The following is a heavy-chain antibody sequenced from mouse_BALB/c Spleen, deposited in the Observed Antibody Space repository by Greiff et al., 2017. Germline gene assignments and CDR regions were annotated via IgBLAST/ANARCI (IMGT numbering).Heavy chain of an antibody. CDR2: INSNGGST. D-gene: IGHD1-1*02. J-gene: IGHJ2*01. CDR1: GFTFSSYG. V-gene: IGHV5-6-3*01. Sequence: EVKLMESGGGLVQPGGSLKLSCAASGFTFSSYGMSWVRQTPDKRLELVATINSNGGSTYYPDSVKGRFTISRDNAKNTLYLQMSSLKSEDTAMYYCARPGVGGYFDDGGQGTTLTVSS. CDR3: ARPGVGGYFDD.